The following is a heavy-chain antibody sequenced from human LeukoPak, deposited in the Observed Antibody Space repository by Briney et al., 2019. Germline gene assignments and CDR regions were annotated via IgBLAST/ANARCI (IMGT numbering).Heavy chain of an antibody. D-gene: IGHD3-10*01. V-gene: IGHV3-23*01. CDR3: AKVAGSGSYYNGFDS. CDR2: ISGSGGSA. CDR1: GFTFNNNA. J-gene: IGHJ4*02. Sequence: GGSLRLSCAASGFTFNNNAMSWVRQAPGKGLEWVSGISGSGGSAYHADSVKGRFTISRDISKDTLYLEMNSLRAEDTAVYYCAKVAGSGSYYNGFDSWGQGTLVTVSS.